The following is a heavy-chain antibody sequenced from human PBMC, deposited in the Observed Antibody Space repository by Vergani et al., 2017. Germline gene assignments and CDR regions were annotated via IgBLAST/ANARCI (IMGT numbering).Heavy chain of an antibody. V-gene: IGHV3-21*01. D-gene: IGHD1-26*01. J-gene: IGHJ4*02. CDR1: GFTFSSYS. CDR3: ARDERVGATDY. CDR2: ISWNSGSI. Sequence: EVQLVESGGGLVKPGGSLRLSCAASGFTFSSYSMNWVRQAPGKGLEWVSGISWNSGSIGYADSVKGRFTISRDNAKNSLYLQMNSLRAEDTAVYYCARDERVGATDYWGQGTLVTVSS.